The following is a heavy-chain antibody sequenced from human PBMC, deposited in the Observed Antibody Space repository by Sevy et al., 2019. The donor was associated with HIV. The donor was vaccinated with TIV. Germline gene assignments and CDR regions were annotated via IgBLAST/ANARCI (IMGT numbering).Heavy chain of an antibody. CDR3: AKEFYRGSYLED. CDR1: GFTFSSFA. CDR2: ISGSGGGK. D-gene: IGHD3-10*01. V-gene: IGHV3-23*01. J-gene: IGHJ4*02. Sequence: GGSLRLSCAASGFTFSSFAISWVRQAPGKGLEWVSDISGSGGGKNYADSVKGRFTVSRDNAQNTVFLQMNNLRGEDTGLYYGAKEFYRGSYLEDWGQGTLVTVSS.